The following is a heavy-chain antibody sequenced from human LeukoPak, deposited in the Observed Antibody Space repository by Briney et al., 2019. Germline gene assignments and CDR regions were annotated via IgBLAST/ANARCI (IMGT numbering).Heavy chain of an antibody. CDR3: SSDYEYFQH. V-gene: IGHV1-2*02. J-gene: IGHJ1*01. CDR1: GYTLTGYY. CDR2: INPNSGGT. Sequence: ASVKVSCKASGYTLTGYYMHWVRQAPGQGLEWMGWINPNSGGTNSAQKFQGRVTMTRDTSIITAYMELSRLRSDDTAVYYDSSDYEYFQHWGQGTLVTVSS. D-gene: IGHD3-22*01.